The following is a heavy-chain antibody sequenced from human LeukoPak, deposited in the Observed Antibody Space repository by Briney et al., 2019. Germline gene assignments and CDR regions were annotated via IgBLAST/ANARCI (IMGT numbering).Heavy chain of an antibody. V-gene: IGHV3-23*01. D-gene: IGHD3-10*01. CDR2: ISGSGGSR. Sequence: GGSLRLSCAASGFSFSSYAMSWFRQAPGKRLDWVSAISGSGGSRYYAESVKGRFTISRDNSKNTLYLQMNSLRAEDTAVYYCAKDTVRGVIMKVREFDYWGQGTLVTVSS. CDR3: AKDTVRGVIMKVREFDY. J-gene: IGHJ4*02. CDR1: GFSFSSYA.